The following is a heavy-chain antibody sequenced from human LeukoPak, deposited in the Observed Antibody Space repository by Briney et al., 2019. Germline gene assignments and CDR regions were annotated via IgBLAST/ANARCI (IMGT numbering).Heavy chain of an antibody. CDR3: AREPPYYYGSGRLTAPDY. V-gene: IGHV3-48*03. Sequence: GGSLRLSCAASGFTFSSYEMNWVRQAPGKGLEWVSYISSSGSTIYYADSVKGRFTISRDNAKNSLYLQMNSLRAEDTAVYYCAREPPYYYGSGRLTAPDYWGQGTLVTVSS. CDR1: GFTFSSYE. J-gene: IGHJ4*02. D-gene: IGHD3-10*01. CDR2: ISSSGSTI.